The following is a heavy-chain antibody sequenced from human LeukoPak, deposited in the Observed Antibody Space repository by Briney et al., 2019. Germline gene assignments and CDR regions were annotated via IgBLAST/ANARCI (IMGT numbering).Heavy chain of an antibody. V-gene: IGHV3-30-3*01. CDR1: GFTFSSYA. Sequence: GGSLRLSCAASGFTFSSYAMHWVRQAPGKGLEWVAVISYDGSNKYYADSVKGRFTIPRDNSKNTLYLQMNSLRAEDTAVYYCAREVISYNYYYGMDVWGQGTTVTVSS. CDR3: AREVISYNYYYGMDV. D-gene: IGHD5-18*01. J-gene: IGHJ6*02. CDR2: ISYDGSNK.